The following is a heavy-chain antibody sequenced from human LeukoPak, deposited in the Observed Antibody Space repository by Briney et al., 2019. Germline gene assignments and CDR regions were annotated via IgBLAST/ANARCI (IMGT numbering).Heavy chain of an antibody. CDR2: ICHGGTT. V-gene: IGHV4-4*02. J-gene: IGHJ6*02. CDR1: GGSISSNNW. CDR3: ARTSIAVAGTHYYYYYGMDV. Sequence: SGTLSLTCAVSGGSISSNNWWSWVRQPPGKGLERIGKICHGGTTNYNPSLRSRVTISVDKSKNQFSLRLRSVTAADTAVYYCARTSIAVAGTHYYYYYGMDVWGQGTTVTVSS. D-gene: IGHD6-19*01.